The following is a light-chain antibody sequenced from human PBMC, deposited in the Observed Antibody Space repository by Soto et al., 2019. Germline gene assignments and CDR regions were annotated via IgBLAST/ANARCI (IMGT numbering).Light chain of an antibody. CDR3: QQRSNWLIT. CDR2: DAS. CDR1: QSVSSY. Sequence: ESVLTQSPATLSLSPGERATLSCMASQSVSSYLAWYQQKPGQAPRLLIYDASNRATGIPARFSGSGSGTDFTLTISSLEPEDFAVYYCQQRSNWLITFGQGTRLEI. J-gene: IGKJ5*01. V-gene: IGKV3-11*01.